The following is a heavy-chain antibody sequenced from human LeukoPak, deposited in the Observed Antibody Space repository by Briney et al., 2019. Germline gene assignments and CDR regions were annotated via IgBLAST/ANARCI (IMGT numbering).Heavy chain of an antibody. D-gene: IGHD1-14*01. CDR3: ARASITYYYYYYMGV. J-gene: IGHJ6*03. CDR2: IYHSGST. V-gene: IGHV4-38-2*02. CDR1: GYSISSGYY. Sequence: PSETLSLTCTVSGYSISSGYYWGWIRQPPGKGLEWIGSIYHSGSTYYNPSLKSRVTISVDTSKNQFSLKLSSVTAADTAVYYCARASITYYYYYYMGVWGKGTTVTVSS.